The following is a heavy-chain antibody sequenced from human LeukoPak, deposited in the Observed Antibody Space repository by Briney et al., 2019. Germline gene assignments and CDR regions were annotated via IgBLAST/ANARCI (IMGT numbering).Heavy chain of an antibody. CDR1: GGTFSSYA. Sequence: GASVKVSCKASGGTFSSYAINWVRQAPGQGPEWMGRIVPILGVTSYAQEFQGRVTISADKSTTTVYMELSSLRSEDTAVYCCARDRGYEGGFDYWGQGTLVTVSS. V-gene: IGHV1-69*04. D-gene: IGHD5-12*01. CDR2: IVPILGVT. CDR3: ARDRGYEGGFDY. J-gene: IGHJ4*02.